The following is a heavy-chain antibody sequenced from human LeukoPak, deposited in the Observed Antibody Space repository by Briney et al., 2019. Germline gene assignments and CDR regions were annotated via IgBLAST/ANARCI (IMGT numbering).Heavy chain of an antibody. CDR2: INHSGST. Sequence: SETLSLTCAVYGGSFSGYYWSWIRQPPGKGLEWIGEINHSGSTNYNPSLKSRVTISVDTSKNQFSLKLSSVTAADTAVYYCARGLVRGRRLELRNWGQGTLVTVSS. J-gene: IGHJ4*02. CDR3: ARGLVRGRRLELRN. CDR1: GGSFSGYY. D-gene: IGHD1-7*01. V-gene: IGHV4-34*01.